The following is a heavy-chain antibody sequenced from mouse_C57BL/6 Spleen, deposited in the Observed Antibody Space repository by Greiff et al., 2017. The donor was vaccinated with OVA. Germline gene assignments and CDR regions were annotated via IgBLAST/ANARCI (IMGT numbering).Heavy chain of an antibody. CDR1: GYTFTSYW. J-gene: IGHJ3*01. D-gene: IGHD2-4*01. Sequence: QVQLQQPGAELVMPGASVKLSCKASGYTFTSYWMHWVKQRPGQGLEWIGEIDPSDSYTNYNQKFKGKSTLTVDKSSSTAYVQLSSLTSEDSAVYYCARSNDYGPAWFAYWGQGTLVTVSA. V-gene: IGHV1-69*01. CDR3: ARSNDYGPAWFAY. CDR2: IDPSDSYT.